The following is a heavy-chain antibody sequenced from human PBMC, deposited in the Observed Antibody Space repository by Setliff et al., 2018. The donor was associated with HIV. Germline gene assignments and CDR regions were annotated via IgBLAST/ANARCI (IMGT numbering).Heavy chain of an antibody. Sequence: PSETLSLTCTVSGASSSSHYWSWIRQPPGKAPGWIGYVYNSGTTKYNPSLKSRVTISVDTSKNQFSLRLNPVTAADTAVYYCNIYYYYYMDVWGKGTTVTVSS. CDR3: NIYYYYYMDV. V-gene: IGHV4-59*11. CDR2: VYNSGTT. CDR1: GASSSSHY. J-gene: IGHJ6*03.